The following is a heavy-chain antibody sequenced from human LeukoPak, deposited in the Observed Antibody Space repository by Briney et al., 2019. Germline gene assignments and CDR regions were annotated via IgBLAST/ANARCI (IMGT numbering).Heavy chain of an antibody. CDR1: GGSFSGYY. D-gene: IGHD3-10*01. J-gene: IGHJ3*02. CDR3: ARHGLWFGPDAFDI. CDR2: INHSGST. V-gene: IGHV4-34*01. Sequence: SETLSLTCAVYGGSFSGYYWSWIRQPPGKGLEWIGEINHSGSTNYNPSLKSRVTISVDTSKNQFSLKLSSVTAADTAVYYCARHGLWFGPDAFDIWGQGTMVTVSS.